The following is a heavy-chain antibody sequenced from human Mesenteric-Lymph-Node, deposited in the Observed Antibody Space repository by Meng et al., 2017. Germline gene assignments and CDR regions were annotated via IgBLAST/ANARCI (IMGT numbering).Heavy chain of an antibody. CDR2: INWNGGST. Sequence: GGSLRLSCAASEFTFEDYGMSWVRQAPGKGLEWVSGINWNGGSTGYADSVKGRFTISRDNAKNSLYLQMNSLRAEDTALYHCARYLYPYSMGVWGQGTTVTVSS. CDR1: EFTFEDYG. CDR3: ARYLYPYSMGV. J-gene: IGHJ6*02. V-gene: IGHV3-20*01. D-gene: IGHD2/OR15-2a*01.